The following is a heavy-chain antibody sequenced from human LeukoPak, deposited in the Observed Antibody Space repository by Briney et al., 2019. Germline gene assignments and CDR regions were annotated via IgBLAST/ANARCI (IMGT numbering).Heavy chain of an antibody. CDR3: ARDYGGSSPFDY. D-gene: IGHD4-23*01. J-gene: IGHJ4*02. V-gene: IGHV3-23*01. CDR1: GFTFSDYA. Sequence: GGSLRLSCAASGFTFSDYAMTWVRQAPGKGLEWVATISGSGVMTYYADSVKGRFTISRDNAKNSLYLQMNSLRAEDTAVYYCARDYGGSSPFDYWGQGTLVTVSS. CDR2: ISGSGVMT.